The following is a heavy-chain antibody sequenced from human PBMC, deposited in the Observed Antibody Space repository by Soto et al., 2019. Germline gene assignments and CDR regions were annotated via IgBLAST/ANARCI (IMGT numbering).Heavy chain of an antibody. CDR3: ARDNCSGGSCYSAHPNWFDP. Sequence: QVQLQESGPGLVKPSETLSLTCTVSGGSVSSGSYYWSWIRQPPGKGLEWIGYIYYSGSTNYKTNHKSRFTLSIHTSKNQFSLNLSSVTAAHTAVYYCARDNCSGGSCYSAHPNWFDPWGQGTLVTVSS. J-gene: IGHJ5*02. V-gene: IGHV4-61*01. D-gene: IGHD2-15*01. CDR2: IYYSGST. CDR1: GGSVSSGSYY.